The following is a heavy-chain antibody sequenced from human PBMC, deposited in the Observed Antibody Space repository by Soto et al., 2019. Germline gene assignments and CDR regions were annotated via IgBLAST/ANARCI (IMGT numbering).Heavy chain of an antibody. D-gene: IGHD1-1*01. CDR1: GGTFSSYA. V-gene: IGHV1-69*01. CDR3: ARGGGNLDHYYYYGMDV. Sequence: QVQLVQSGAEVKKPGSSVKVSCKASGGTFSSYAISWVRQAPGQGLERMGGIIPIFGTANYEQKFQGRVTITADEATSTADMELSRLRSEYTAVYCCARGGGNLDHYYYYGMDVSGQGTTVTVSS. CDR2: IIPIFGTA. J-gene: IGHJ6*02.